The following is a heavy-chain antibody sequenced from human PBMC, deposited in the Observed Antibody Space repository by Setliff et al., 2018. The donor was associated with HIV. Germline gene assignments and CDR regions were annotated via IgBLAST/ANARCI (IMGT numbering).Heavy chain of an antibody. V-gene: IGHV3-21*01. D-gene: IGHD5-18*01. CDR1: GFTFSSYT. CDR3: ASIELAAMVPVDY. Sequence: GGSLSLSCAASGFTFSSYTMNWVRQAPGKGLEWVSSISSSSYYIYYADSVKGRFTISRDNAKNSLFLQMNSLRAEDTAVYYCASIELAAMVPVDYWGQGTLVTVSS. J-gene: IGHJ4*02. CDR2: ISSSSYYI.